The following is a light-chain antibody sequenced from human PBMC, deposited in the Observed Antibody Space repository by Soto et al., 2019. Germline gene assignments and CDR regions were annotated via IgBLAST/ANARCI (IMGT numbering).Light chain of an antibody. Sequence: QSALTQPASVSGSPGQSITISCTGTSSYVGIYNYVSWYQQHPGKAPKLMIYEVSNRPSGVSNRFSGAKSGNTASLNISGLQAEDEADYYCCSFTSSSTYVFGTGTKLTVL. V-gene: IGLV2-14*01. CDR2: EVS. CDR3: CSFTSSSTYV. J-gene: IGLJ1*01. CDR1: SSYVGIYNY.